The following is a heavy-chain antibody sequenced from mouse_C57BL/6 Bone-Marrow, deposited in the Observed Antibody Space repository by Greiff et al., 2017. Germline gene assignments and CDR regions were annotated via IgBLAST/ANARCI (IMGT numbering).Heavy chain of an antibody. Sequence: EVQLQQSGPELVKPGASVKISCKASGYTFTDYYMNWVKQSHGKSLEWIGDINPNNGGTSYNQKFKGKATLTVDKSSSTAYMELRSLTSEDSAVYYCARGRLGDPAWFAYWGQGTLVTVSA. CDR3: ARGRLGDPAWFAY. CDR1: GYTFTDYY. V-gene: IGHV1-26*01. J-gene: IGHJ3*01. CDR2: INPNNGGT. D-gene: IGHD3-2*02.